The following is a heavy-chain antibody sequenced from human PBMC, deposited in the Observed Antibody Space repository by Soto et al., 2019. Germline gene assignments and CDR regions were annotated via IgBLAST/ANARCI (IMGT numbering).Heavy chain of an antibody. Sequence: ASVEGSCKASGYTFTGYYMHWVRQAPGQGLEWMGWINPNSGGTNYAQKFQGRVTMTRDTSISTAYMELSRLRSDDTAVYYCARDRGSGWSKVDYWGQGTLVTVSS. CDR1: GYTFTGYY. D-gene: IGHD6-19*01. CDR2: INPNSGGT. J-gene: IGHJ4*02. V-gene: IGHV1-2*02. CDR3: ARDRGSGWSKVDY.